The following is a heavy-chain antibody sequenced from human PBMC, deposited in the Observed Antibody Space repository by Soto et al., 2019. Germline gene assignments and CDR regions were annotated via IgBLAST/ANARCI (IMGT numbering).Heavy chain of an antibody. CDR1: GFTFSSYW. D-gene: IGHD2-2*03. CDR2: IKQDGGEK. CDR3: ARDPLPLDIVVVPAAMGFDY. V-gene: IGHV3-7*03. Sequence: GSLRLSCAASGFTFSSYWMSWVRQAPGKGLEWVANIKQDGGEKYYVDSVKGRFTISRDNAKNSLYLQMNSLRAEDTAVYYCARDPLPLDIVVVPAAMGFDYWGQGTLVTVSS. J-gene: IGHJ4*02.